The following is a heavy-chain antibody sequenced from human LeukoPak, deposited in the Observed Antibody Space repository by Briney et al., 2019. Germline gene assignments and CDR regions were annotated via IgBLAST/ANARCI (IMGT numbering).Heavy chain of an antibody. CDR2: TSGSDGTT. J-gene: IGHJ4*02. V-gene: IGHV3-23*01. CDR3: ARGKTGDS. D-gene: IGHD7-27*01. Sequence: HPGGSLRLSCAASGFTFSSYAMSWVRQAPGKGLEWVSATSGSDGTTYYADSVKGRFTISRDNSKNTLYLQMDSLRAEDTAVYYCARGKTGDSWGQGTLVTVSS. CDR1: GFTFSSYA.